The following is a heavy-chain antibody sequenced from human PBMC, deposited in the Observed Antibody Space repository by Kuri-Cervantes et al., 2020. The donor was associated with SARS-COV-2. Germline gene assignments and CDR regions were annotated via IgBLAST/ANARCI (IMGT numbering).Heavy chain of an antibody. Sequence: ASVKVSCKASGYTFTSYGISWVRQAPGQGLEWMGIINPSGGSTSYAQKFQGRVTMTRDTSTSTVYMELSSLRSEDTAVYYCARDSEGSSWPNYYFDYWGQGTLVTVSS. CDR3: ARDSEGSSWPNYYFDY. V-gene: IGHV1-46*03. J-gene: IGHJ4*02. CDR2: INPSGGST. D-gene: IGHD6-13*01. CDR1: GYTFTSYG.